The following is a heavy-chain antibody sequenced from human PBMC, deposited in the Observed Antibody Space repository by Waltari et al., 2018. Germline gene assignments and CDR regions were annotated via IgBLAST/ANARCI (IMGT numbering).Heavy chain of an antibody. J-gene: IGHJ4*02. CDR2: IWDDGSNK. CDR3: ARDAFLEWQNYFDY. V-gene: IGHV3-33*01. D-gene: IGHD3-3*02. CDR1: GFTFSSYG. Sequence: QVQLVESGGGVVQPGRSLRLSCAASGFTFSSYGMHWVRQAPGKGLGWVAVIWDDGSNKYYADSVKGRFTISRDNSKNTLYLQMNSLRAEDTAVYYCARDAFLEWQNYFDYWGQGTLVTVSS.